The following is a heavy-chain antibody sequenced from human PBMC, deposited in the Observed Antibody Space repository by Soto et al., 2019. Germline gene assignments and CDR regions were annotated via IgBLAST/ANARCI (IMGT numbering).Heavy chain of an antibody. CDR2: IYPSGMP. Sequence: QLQLQESGSGLVKPSHTLSLTCTVSGGSISNAAYSWSWIRQPPGKGLEWIGYIYPSGMPFYNPSLRSRVTISIGRSNDQFSLNLKSVTAADTAVYYCARERGGYGLFDSWGQGTLVTVSS. D-gene: IGHD5-18*01. V-gene: IGHV4-30-2*01. CDR1: GGSISNAAYS. CDR3: ARERGGYGLFDS. J-gene: IGHJ4*02.